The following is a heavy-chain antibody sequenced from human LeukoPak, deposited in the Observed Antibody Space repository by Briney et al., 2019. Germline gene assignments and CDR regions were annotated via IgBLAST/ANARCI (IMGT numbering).Heavy chain of an antibody. CDR1: GYSISSGYY. J-gene: IGHJ6*03. D-gene: IGHD3-16*01. CDR2: IYHSGST. Sequence: PSETLSLTCTVSGYSISSGYYWGWIRQPPGKGLEWIGSIYHSGSTYYNPSLKSRVTISVDTSKNQFSLKLSSVTAADTAVYYCARVLGLTPPYYYYMDVWGKGTTVTVSS. V-gene: IGHV4-38-2*02. CDR3: ARVLGLTPPYYYYMDV.